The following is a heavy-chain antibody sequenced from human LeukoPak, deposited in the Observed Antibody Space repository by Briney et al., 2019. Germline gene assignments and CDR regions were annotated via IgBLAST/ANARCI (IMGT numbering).Heavy chain of an antibody. J-gene: IGHJ4*02. D-gene: IGHD5-12*01. CDR2: IIPIFGTA. V-gene: IGHV1-69*06. Sequence: ASVKVSCKASGYTFTGYYMHWVRQAPGQGLEWMGGIIPIFGTANYAQKFQGRVTITADKSTSTAYMQLSSLRSEDTAVYYCARVGSGYDLDYWGQGTLVTVSS. CDR1: GYTFTGYY. CDR3: ARVGSGYDLDY.